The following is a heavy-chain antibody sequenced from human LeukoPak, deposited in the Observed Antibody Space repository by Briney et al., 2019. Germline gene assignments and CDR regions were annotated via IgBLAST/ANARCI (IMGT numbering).Heavy chain of an antibody. V-gene: IGHV3-23*01. Sequence: GGSLRLSCAASGFTYSNYAMNWVRQAPGKGLEWVSSISGGGSKTHYADSVKGRFTISRDNSKNTLDLQMNSLRAEDTAVYYCAKEPQYYYGSGSTRLIDYWGQGTLVTVSS. CDR1: GFTYSNYA. D-gene: IGHD3-10*01. CDR2: ISGGGSKT. J-gene: IGHJ4*02. CDR3: AKEPQYYYGSGSTRLIDY.